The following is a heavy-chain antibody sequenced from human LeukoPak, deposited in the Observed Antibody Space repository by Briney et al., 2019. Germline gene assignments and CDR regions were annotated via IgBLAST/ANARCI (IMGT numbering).Heavy chain of an antibody. V-gene: IGHV3-21*01. D-gene: IGHD6-13*01. CDR3: AREESSSWNPRIDY. Sequence: PGGSLRLSCAASGFTFSSYSMNWVRQAPGKGLEWVPSISSSSSYIYYADSVKGRFTTSRDNAKNSLYLQMNSLRAEDTAVYYCAREESSSWNPRIDYWGQGTLVTVSS. CDR1: GFTFSSYS. CDR2: ISSSSSYI. J-gene: IGHJ4*02.